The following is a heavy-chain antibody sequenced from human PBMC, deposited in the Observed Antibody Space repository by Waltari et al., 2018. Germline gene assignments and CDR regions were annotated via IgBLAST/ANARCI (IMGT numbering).Heavy chain of an antibody. CDR3: ASTLSGYDQYYFDY. CDR1: GGSISSHY. D-gene: IGHD5-12*01. V-gene: IGHV4-59*08. CDR2: IYYSGST. J-gene: IGHJ4*02. Sequence: QVQLQESGPGLVKPSETLSLTCSVSGGSISSHYWSWIRQPPGKGLEWIGYIYYSGSTNYNPSLKSRVTISVDTSKNQFSLKLSSVTAADTAVYYCASTLSGYDQYYFDYWGQGTLVTVSS.